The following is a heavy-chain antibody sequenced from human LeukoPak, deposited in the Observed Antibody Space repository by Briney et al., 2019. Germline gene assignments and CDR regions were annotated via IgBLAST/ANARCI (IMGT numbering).Heavy chain of an antibody. V-gene: IGHV1-69*05. J-gene: IGHJ4*02. CDR2: IIPIFGTA. D-gene: IGHD3-22*01. CDR1: GGTFSSYA. Sequence: ASVKVSCKASGGTFSSYAISWVRQAPGQELEWMGRIIPIFGTANYAQKFQGRVTITTDESTSTAYMELSSLRSEDTAVYYCARTPDSSGYLDYWGQGTLVTVSS. CDR3: ARTPDSSGYLDY.